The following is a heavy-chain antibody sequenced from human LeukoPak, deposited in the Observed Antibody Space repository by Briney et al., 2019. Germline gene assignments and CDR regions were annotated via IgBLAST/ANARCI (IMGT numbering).Heavy chain of an antibody. J-gene: IGHJ3*02. CDR3: ARDGYGSGSSEAFDI. CDR1: GFTFSSYG. D-gene: IGHD3-10*01. Sequence: GRSLRPSCAASGFTFSSYGMHWVRQAPGKGLEWVAVIWYDGSNKYYADSVKGRFTISRDNSKNTLYLQMNSLRAEDTAVYYCARDGYGSGSSEAFDIWGQGTMVTVSS. V-gene: IGHV3-33*01. CDR2: IWYDGSNK.